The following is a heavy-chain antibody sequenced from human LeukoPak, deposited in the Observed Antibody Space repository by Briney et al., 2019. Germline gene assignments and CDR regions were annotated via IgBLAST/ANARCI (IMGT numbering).Heavy chain of an antibody. D-gene: IGHD5-18*01. CDR2: MNPNSANT. CDR3: ARTYPGYSYGDY. Sequence: ASVKVSCKASGGTFSSYAISWVRQAPGQGLEWMGWMNPNSANTGYAQKFQGRVTMTRNTSISTAYMELSSLRSEDTAVYYCARTYPGYSYGDYWGQGTLVTVSS. V-gene: IGHV1-8*02. CDR1: GGTFSSYA. J-gene: IGHJ4*02.